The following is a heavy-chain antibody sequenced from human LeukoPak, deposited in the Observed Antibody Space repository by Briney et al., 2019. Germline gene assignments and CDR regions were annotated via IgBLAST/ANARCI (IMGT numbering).Heavy chain of an antibody. Sequence: SVKVSCKAPGGTFSSYAISWVRQAPGQGLEWMGGIIPIFGTANYAQKFQGRVTITADESTSTAYMELSSLRSEDTAVYYCASDSSGYYRYFDYWGQGTLVTVSS. D-gene: IGHD3-22*01. V-gene: IGHV1-69*01. CDR3: ASDSSGYYRYFDY. J-gene: IGHJ4*02. CDR2: IIPIFGTA. CDR1: GGTFSSYA.